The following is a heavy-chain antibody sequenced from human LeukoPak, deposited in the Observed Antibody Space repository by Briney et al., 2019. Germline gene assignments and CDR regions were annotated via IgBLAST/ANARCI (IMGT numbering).Heavy chain of an antibody. J-gene: IGHJ4*02. CDR1: GGSISSYY. Sequence: SETLSLTCTVSGGSISSYYWRWTRQPAGKGLEWIGRMYASGITNYNPSLKSRVTMSVDTSKNQFSLKLSSVTAADTAVYYCARDSCYYTNPYYFDYWGQGTLVTVSS. V-gene: IGHV4-4*07. D-gene: IGHD3-3*01. CDR3: ARDSCYYTNPYYFDY. CDR2: MYASGIT.